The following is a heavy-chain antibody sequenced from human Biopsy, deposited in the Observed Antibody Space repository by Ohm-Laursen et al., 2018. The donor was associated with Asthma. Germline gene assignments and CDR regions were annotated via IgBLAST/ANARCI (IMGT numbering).Heavy chain of an antibody. V-gene: IGHV4-39*01. J-gene: IGHJ4*02. CDR2: MYHSGSP. CDR3: VRHQYSSSWSTFDY. D-gene: IGHD3-22*01. CDR1: GGSITSSSYY. Sequence: SDTLSLTCTVSGGSITSSSYYWGWIRQPPGKGMEWIGSMYHSGSPYYHPSLKSRATISVDTSKNQLSLKMSPVTAADTAVYFCVRHQYSSSWSTFDYWGQGALVTVSS.